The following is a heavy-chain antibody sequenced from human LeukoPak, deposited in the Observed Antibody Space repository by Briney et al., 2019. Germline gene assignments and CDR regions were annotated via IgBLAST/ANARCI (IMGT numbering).Heavy chain of an antibody. V-gene: IGHV3-21*01. CDR2: ISSSSSYT. Sequence: PGGSLRLSCAASGFTFSSYSMNWVRQAPGKGLEWVSSISSSSSYTYYADSVKGRFTISRDNAKNSLYLQMNSLRAEDTAVYYCARGGSSTSCPFDYWGQGTLVTVSS. J-gene: IGHJ4*02. CDR3: ARGGSSTSCPFDY. CDR1: GFTFSSYS. D-gene: IGHD2-2*01.